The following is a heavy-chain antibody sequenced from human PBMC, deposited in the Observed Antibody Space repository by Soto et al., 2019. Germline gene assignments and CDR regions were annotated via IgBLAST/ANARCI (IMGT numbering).Heavy chain of an antibody. V-gene: IGHV3-30-3*01. D-gene: IGHD6-13*01. CDR3: ARVTGYSGSGYAHYYYYGREV. CDR1: GFTFSSYA. J-gene: IGHJ6*04. CDR2: ISYDGSNK. Sequence: GGSLRLSCAASGFTFSSYAMHWVRQAPGKGLEWVAVISYDGSNKYYADSVKGRFTISRDNSKNTLYLQMNSLRAEDTAVYYCARVTGYSGSGYAHYYYYGREVGGKGTTVTVSS.